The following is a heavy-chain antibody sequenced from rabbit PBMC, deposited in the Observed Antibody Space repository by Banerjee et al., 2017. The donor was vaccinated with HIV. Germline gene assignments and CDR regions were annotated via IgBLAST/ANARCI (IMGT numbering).Heavy chain of an antibody. CDR3: ARRSDWADRL. CDR2: IETNSGNT. V-gene: IGHV1S45*01. Sequence: QEQLVESGGGLVQPEGSLTLTCTASGFSFSSDYMCWVRQAPGKGLEWIGCIETNSGNTYYASWAKGRFTISKASSTTVTLQMTSLTAADTATYFCARRSDWADRLWGQGTLVTVS. D-gene: IGHD4-1*01. J-gene: IGHJ4*01. CDR1: GFSFSSDY.